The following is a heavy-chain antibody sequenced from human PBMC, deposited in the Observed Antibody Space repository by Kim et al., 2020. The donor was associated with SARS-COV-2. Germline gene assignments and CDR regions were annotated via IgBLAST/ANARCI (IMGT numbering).Heavy chain of an antibody. D-gene: IGHD3-16*01. V-gene: IGHV3-48*04. J-gene: IGHJ4*02. CDR3: ARDLGTIYDF. Sequence: GGSLRLSCEASGFTFSSYTMNWVRQAPGKGLEWISIISSRSTSISYADSVRGRFTVSRDNAKKSLYLQMNALRAEDTAVYYCARDLGTIYDFWGQGTLVTVSS. CDR1: GFTFSSYT. CDR2: ISSRSTSI.